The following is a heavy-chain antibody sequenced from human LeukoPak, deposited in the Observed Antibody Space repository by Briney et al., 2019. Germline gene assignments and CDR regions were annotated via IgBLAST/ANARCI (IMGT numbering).Heavy chain of an antibody. D-gene: IGHD6-19*01. CDR3: ARDNGFYFVAGTFDY. Sequence: PGGSLRLSCAASGFTFSSYAMHWVRQAPGKGLGWVAVISYDGSNKYYADSVKGRFTISRDNSKNTLYLQMNSLRAEDTAVYYCARDNGFYFVAGTFDYWGQGTLVTVSS. J-gene: IGHJ4*02. CDR1: GFTFSSYA. CDR2: ISYDGSNK. V-gene: IGHV3-30*04.